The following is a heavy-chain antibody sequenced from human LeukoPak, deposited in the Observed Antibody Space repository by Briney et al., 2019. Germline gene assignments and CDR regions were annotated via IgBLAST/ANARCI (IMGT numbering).Heavy chain of an antibody. CDR1: GGTFSSYA. CDR2: IIPIFGTA. V-gene: IGHV1-69*13. J-gene: IGHJ3*02. CDR3: AYCSGGSCPLGDAFDI. D-gene: IGHD2-15*01. Sequence: SVKVSCKASGGTFSSYAISWVRQAPGQGLEWMGGIIPIFGTANYAHEFQGRVTITADESTSTAYMELSSLRSEDTAVYYCAYCSGGSCPLGDAFDIWGQGTMVTVSS.